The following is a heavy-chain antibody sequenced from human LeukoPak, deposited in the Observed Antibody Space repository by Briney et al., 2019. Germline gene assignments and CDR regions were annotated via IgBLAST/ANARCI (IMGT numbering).Heavy chain of an antibody. D-gene: IGHD6-13*01. J-gene: IGHJ6*02. V-gene: IGHV4-34*01. Sequence: PSETLSLTCAVYGGSFSGYYWSWIRQPPGKGLEWIEEINHSGSTNYNPSLKSRVTISVDTSKNQFSLKLSSVTAADTAVYYCARAPLIAAAGRYGMDVWGQGTTVAVSS. CDR2: INHSGST. CDR1: GGSFSGYY. CDR3: ARAPLIAAAGRYGMDV.